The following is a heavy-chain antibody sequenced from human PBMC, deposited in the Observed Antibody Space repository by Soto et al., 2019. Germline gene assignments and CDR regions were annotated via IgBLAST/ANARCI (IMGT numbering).Heavy chain of an antibody. Sequence: QLQLQESGSGLVKPSQTLSLTCAVSGGSISSGGYSWSWIRQPPGKGLEWIGYIYHSGSTYYNPSLKSRVTISVDRSKNQFSLKLSSVTAADTAVYYCARDSGFGELSFVYWGQGTLVTVSS. D-gene: IGHD3-10*01. J-gene: IGHJ4*02. V-gene: IGHV4-30-2*01. CDR1: GGSISSGGYS. CDR3: ARDSGFGELSFVY. CDR2: IYHSGST.